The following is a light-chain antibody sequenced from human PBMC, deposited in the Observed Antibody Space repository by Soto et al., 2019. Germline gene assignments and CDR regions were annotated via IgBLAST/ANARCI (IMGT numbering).Light chain of an antibody. V-gene: IGKV1D-13*01. CDR3: QQYNDNWPT. Sequence: AIQLTQSPSSLSASVGDRVTITCRASQGIRNYLAWYQHRPGQSPRLLIYGASNRATGFPARFSGSGSGTEFTLTISSLQSEDFAFYYCQQYNDNWPTFGQGTKVEIK. CDR1: QGIRNY. CDR2: GAS. J-gene: IGKJ1*01.